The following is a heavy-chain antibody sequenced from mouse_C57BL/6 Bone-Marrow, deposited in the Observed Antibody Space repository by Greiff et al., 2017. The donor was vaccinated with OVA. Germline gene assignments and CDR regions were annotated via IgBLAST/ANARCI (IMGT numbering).Heavy chain of an antibody. CDR2: IDPSDSYT. V-gene: IGHV1-50*01. CDR3: ARRDYDYDDAMDY. Sequence: QVQLQQSGAELVKPGASVKLSCKASGYTFTSYWMQWVKQRPGQGLEWIGEIDPSDSYTNYNQKFKGKATLTVDTSSSTAYMQLSSLTSEDSAVYYCARRDYDYDDAMDYWGQGTSVTVSS. J-gene: IGHJ4*01. D-gene: IGHD2-4*01. CDR1: GYTFTSYW.